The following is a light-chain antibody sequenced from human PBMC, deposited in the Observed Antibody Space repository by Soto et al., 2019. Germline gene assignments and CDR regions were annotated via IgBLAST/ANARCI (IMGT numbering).Light chain of an antibody. CDR3: GSITRSSTSV. CDR1: SSDVGGFEY. Sequence: QSALSQPASVSGSPGQSITISCTGTSSDVGGFEYVSWYQHQPGKAPKLIIYDVTKRPSGVSNRFSGSKSGNMASLTISGIQAEDEGDYYCGSITRSSTSVFGTGTKLTVL. J-gene: IGLJ1*01. V-gene: IGLV2-14*01. CDR2: DVT.